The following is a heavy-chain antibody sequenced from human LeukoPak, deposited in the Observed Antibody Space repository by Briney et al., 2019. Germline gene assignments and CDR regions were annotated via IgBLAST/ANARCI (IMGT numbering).Heavy chain of an antibody. CDR2: INWNGGST. Sequence: PGGSLRLSCAASGFTFDDYGMSWVRQAPGKGLEWVSGINWNGGSTGYADSVKGRFTISRDNAKNPLYLQMNSLRAEDTALYYCARVRDSSGYLNAFDYWGQGTLVTVSS. CDR3: ARVRDSSGYLNAFDY. J-gene: IGHJ4*02. V-gene: IGHV3-20*04. D-gene: IGHD3-22*01. CDR1: GFTFDDYG.